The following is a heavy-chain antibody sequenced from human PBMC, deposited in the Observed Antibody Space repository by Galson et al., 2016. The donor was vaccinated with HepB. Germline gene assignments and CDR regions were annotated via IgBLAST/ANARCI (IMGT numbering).Heavy chain of an antibody. V-gene: IGHV1-69*06. CDR3: TRRDSSGFYNAYNWFDP. J-gene: IGHJ5*02. D-gene: IGHD3-22*01. Sequence: SVKVSCKASGGMYSSYAISWVRQAPGQGLEWMGGIIPIFGTTHYAQKFQGRVTITADKSTSTAYMELSSLRSEDTAVYYCTRRDSSGFYNAYNWFDPWGQGTLVTVSS. CDR1: GGMYSSYA. CDR2: IIPIFGTT.